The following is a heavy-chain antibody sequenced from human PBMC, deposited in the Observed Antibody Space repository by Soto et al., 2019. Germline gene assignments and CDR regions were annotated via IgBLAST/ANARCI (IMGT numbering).Heavy chain of an antibody. CDR3: ASCISNWFDP. CDR1: GGSIGTGGYY. Sequence: QVQLQESGPRLVKPSQTLSLTCTVSGGSIGTGGYYWSWIRQPPGKGLEWIGYIYYSGSTHYNPSLKSRVDISVDTSNNQFSLRLSSVTAADTAVYYCASCISNWFDPWGQGTLVTVSS. D-gene: IGHD3-3*02. J-gene: IGHJ5*02. V-gene: IGHV4-30-4*01. CDR2: IYYSGST.